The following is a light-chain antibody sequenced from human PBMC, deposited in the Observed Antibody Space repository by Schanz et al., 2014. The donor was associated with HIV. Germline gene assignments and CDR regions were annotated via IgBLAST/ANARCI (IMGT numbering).Light chain of an antibody. CDR2: GAT. Sequence: EIVMTQSPATLSVSPGERATLSCRASQSVSSNYLAWYQQKPGQAPRLLIYGATSRATGTPDRFTGSGSGTDFTLTISRLEPEDFAVYYCQQYGSSLFSFGGGTKVEIK. CDR1: QSVSSNY. J-gene: IGKJ4*01. CDR3: QQYGSSLFS. V-gene: IGKV3-20*01.